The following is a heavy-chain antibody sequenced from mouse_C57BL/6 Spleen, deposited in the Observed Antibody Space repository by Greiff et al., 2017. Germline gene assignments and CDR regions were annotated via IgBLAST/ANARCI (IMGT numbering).Heavy chain of an antibody. V-gene: IGHV1-69*01. J-gene: IGHJ1*03. CDR2: IDPSDSYT. CDR3: ARGERAYWYFDV. CDR1: GYTFTSYW. Sequence: VQLQQPGAELVMPGASVKLSCKASGYTFTSYWMHWVKQRPGQGLEWIGEIDPSDSYTNYNQKFKGKSTLTVDKSSSTAYMQLSSLTSEDSAVYYGARGERAYWYFDVWGTGTTVTVSS.